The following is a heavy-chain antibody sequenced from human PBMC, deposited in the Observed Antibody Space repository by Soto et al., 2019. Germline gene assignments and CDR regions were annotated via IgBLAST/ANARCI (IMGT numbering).Heavy chain of an antibody. V-gene: IGHV6-1*01. CDR2: TYYRSKWYN. CDR3: ARNPLSPGITGINYYYYGMDV. D-gene: IGHD1-20*01. CDR1: GDSVSSNSAA. Sequence: SQTLSLTCAISGDSVSSNSAAWNWIRQSPSRGLEWLGRTYYRSKWYNDYAVSVKSRITINPDTSKNQFSLQLNSVTTEDTAVYYCARNPLSPGITGINYYYYGMDVWGQGTTVTVSS. J-gene: IGHJ6*02.